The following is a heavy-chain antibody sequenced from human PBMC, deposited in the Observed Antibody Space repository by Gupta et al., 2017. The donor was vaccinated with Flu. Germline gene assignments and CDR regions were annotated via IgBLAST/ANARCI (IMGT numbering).Heavy chain of an antibody. V-gene: IGHV1-69*06. J-gene: IGHJ4*02. CDR1: GGTFSSYA. CDR3: ARDSSGYPFDDYFDY. D-gene: IGHD6-19*01. CDR2: IIPIFGTA. Sequence: QVQLVQSGAEVKKPGSSVQVSCKASGGTFSSYAISWVRQAPGQGLEWMGGIIPIFGTANYAQKFQGRVTITADKSTSTAYMELSILRSEDTAVYYCARDSSGYPFDDYFDYWGQGTLVTVSS.